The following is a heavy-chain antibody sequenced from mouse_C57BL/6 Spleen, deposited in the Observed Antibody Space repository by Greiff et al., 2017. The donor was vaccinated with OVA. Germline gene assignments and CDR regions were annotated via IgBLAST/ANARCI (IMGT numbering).Heavy chain of an antibody. Sequence: EVQLQQSGPELVKPGASVKISCKASGYTFTGYYMNWVKQSHGKSLEWIGDINPNNGGTSYNQKFKGKATLTVDKSSSTAYMELRSLTSEDSAVYYCARETGYYFDYWGQGTTLTVSS. CDR3: ARETGYYFDY. CDR1: GYTFTGYY. J-gene: IGHJ2*01. CDR2: INPNNGGT. V-gene: IGHV1-26*01.